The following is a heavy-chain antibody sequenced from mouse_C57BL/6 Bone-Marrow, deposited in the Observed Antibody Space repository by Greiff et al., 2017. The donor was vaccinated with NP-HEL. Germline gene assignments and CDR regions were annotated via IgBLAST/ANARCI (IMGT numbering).Heavy chain of an antibody. CDR1: GYTFTSYW. J-gene: IGHJ2*01. V-gene: IGHV1-64*01. CDR2: IHPNSGST. D-gene: IGHD1-1*01. CDR3: ARFYYGSSGEYYFDY. Sequence: QVQLKQPGAELVKPGASVKLSCKASGYTFTSYWMHWVKQRPGQGLEWIGMIHPNSGSTNYNEKFKSKATLTVDKSSSTAYMQLSSLTSEDSAVYYCARFYYGSSGEYYFDYWGRGTTLTVSS.